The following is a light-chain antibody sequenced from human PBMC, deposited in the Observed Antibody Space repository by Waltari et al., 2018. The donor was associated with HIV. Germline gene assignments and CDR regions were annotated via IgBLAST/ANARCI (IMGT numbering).Light chain of an antibody. Sequence: SYVLTQPPSVSVAPGQTARVTCGGNNIGSKSVHWYQVKPGQAPVLVVYDDSDRPPGIPGRFSGSNSGNTATLTIGRVEAGDEADYYCQVWDTGGDHPEWVFGGGTKLTVL. CDR2: DDS. CDR3: QVWDTGGDHPEWV. V-gene: IGLV3-21*02. J-gene: IGLJ3*02. CDR1: NIGSKS.